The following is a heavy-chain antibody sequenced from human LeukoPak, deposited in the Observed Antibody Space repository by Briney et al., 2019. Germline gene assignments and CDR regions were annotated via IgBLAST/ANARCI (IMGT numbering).Heavy chain of an antibody. CDR3: ARGPPYSSSDI. D-gene: IGHD6-6*01. V-gene: IGHV1-69*13. Sequence: SVKVSCKASGYTFTSYAMNWVRQAPGQGLEWMGGIIPIFGTANYAQKFQGRVTITADESTSTAYMELSSLRSEDTAVYYCARGPPYSSSDIWGQGTMVTVSS. CDR2: IIPIFGTA. J-gene: IGHJ3*02. CDR1: GYTFTSYA.